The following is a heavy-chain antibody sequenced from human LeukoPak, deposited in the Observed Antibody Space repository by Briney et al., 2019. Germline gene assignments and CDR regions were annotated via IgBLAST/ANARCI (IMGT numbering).Heavy chain of an antibody. CDR1: GFTFNTYA. D-gene: IGHD3-10*01. CDR3: VKENYLGSGSFHY. J-gene: IGHJ4*02. CDR2: ISESGAHT. Sequence: PGGSLRLSCAASGFTFNTYAMSWVRQAPGKGLEWVSAISESGAHTYYADSVRGRFTISRDNSKSTLYLQMNSLRAEDTAVYYCVKENYLGSGSFHYWGQGTLVTVSS. V-gene: IGHV3-23*01.